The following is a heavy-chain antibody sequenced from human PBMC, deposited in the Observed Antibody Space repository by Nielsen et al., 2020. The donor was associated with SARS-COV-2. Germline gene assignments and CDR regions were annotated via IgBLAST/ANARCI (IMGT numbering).Heavy chain of an antibody. Sequence: GESLKISCAASGFTFSSYAMSWVRQAPGKGLEWVAVIWYDGSNKYYADSVKGRFTISRDNSKNTLYLQMNSLRAEDTAVYYCARDDYGERGGFDYWGQGTLVTVSS. J-gene: IGHJ4*02. CDR2: IWYDGSNK. V-gene: IGHV3-33*08. CDR3: ARDDYGERGGFDY. D-gene: IGHD4-17*01. CDR1: GFTFSSYA.